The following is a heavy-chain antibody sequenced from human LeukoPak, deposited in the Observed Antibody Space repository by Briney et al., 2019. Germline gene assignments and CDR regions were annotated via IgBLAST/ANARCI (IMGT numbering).Heavy chain of an antibody. CDR3: ARRVAVGNYFDP. V-gene: IGHV4-59*08. CDR1: GGSISSYY. J-gene: IGHJ5*02. Sequence: SETLSLTCTVSGGSISSYYWSWIRQPPGKGLEWIGYIYNSGSTNYNPSRKSRVTISLNTAKNQFSLRLRSVTAADTAVYYCARRVAVGNYFDPWGQGTLVTVSS. D-gene: IGHD4-11*01. CDR2: IYNSGST.